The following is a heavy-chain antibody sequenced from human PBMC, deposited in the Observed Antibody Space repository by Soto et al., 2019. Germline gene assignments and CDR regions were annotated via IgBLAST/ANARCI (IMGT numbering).Heavy chain of an antibody. CDR2: SRNKAKSYTT. D-gene: IGHD3-16*02. V-gene: IGHV3-72*01. CDR1: GFTFSDHY. Sequence: EVQLVESGGGLVQPGGSLRLSCAASGFTFSDHYMDWVRQAPGKGVEWVGRSRNKAKSYTTEYAASVQGRFSVSRHDSENSLFLEMNSQKLEDTAVYYCARAGGSSRYTPPDYWGQGTLVTVSS. J-gene: IGHJ4*02. CDR3: ARAGGSSRYTPPDY.